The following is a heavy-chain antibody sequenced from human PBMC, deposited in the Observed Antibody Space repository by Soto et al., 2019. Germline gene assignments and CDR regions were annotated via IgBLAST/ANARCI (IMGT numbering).Heavy chain of an antibody. V-gene: IGHV1-18*01. Sequence: ASVKVSCNASGYTFTSYGISWVRQAPGQGLEWMGWISAYNGNTNYAQKLQGRVTMTTDTSTSTVYMELRSLRSDDTAVYYCARASGSSYWFDPWGQGTLVTVSS. CDR1: GYTFTSYG. CDR3: ARASGSSYWFDP. J-gene: IGHJ5*02. D-gene: IGHD1-26*01. CDR2: ISAYNGNT.